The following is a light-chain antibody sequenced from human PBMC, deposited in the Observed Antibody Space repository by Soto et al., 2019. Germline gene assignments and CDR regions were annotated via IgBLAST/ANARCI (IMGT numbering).Light chain of an antibody. J-gene: IGKJ1*01. Sequence: DIQMTQSPSTLSASVGDGVTITCRASQTVSSWLAWYPQKPGKAPKLLIYKASNLETGVPSRFSGSGSGTEFTLTISSLQPDDFATYYCQQYKSYPWTFGQGTKVEI. CDR1: QTVSSW. CDR3: QQYKSYPWT. CDR2: KAS. V-gene: IGKV1-5*03.